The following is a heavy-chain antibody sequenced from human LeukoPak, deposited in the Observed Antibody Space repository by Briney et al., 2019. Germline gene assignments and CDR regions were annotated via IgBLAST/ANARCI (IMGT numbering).Heavy chain of an antibody. CDR1: GYTFTGYY. J-gene: IGHJ6*03. Sequence: ASVKVSCKASGYTFTGYYMHWVRQAPGQGLEWMGWINPNSGGTNYAQKFQGRVTMTRDTSISTAYMELSRLRSDDTAVYYCAXXXXFGEGYYYYMDVWGKGTTVTVSS. V-gene: IGHV1-2*02. CDR3: AXXXXFGEGYYYYMDV. D-gene: IGHD3-10*01. CDR2: INPNSGGT.